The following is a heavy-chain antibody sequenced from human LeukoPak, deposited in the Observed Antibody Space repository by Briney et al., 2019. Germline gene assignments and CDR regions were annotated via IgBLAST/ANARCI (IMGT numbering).Heavy chain of an antibody. Sequence: PGGSLRLSCAASGFTFSIYWMSWVRQAPGKGLEGVANIEQDGSEKYYVDSVKGRFTISRDNARNSLFLQMNSLRAEDTAVYYCAKDLLRYFEYWGQGTLVTVSS. V-gene: IGHV3-7*01. CDR1: GFTFSIYW. CDR3: AKDLLRYFEY. D-gene: IGHD3-9*01. CDR2: IEQDGSEK. J-gene: IGHJ4*02.